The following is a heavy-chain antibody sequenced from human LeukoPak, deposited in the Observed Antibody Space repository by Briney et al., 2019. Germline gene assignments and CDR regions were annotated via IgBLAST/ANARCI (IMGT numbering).Heavy chain of an antibody. V-gene: IGHV3-30*04. CDR2: ISYDGSNK. Sequence: GRSLRLSCAASGFTFSSYAMHWVRQAPGKGLEWVAVISYDGSNKYYADSVKGRFTISRDNSKNTLYLQMNSLRAEDTAVYYCARDGYCSGGSCCLDYWGQGTLVTVSS. J-gene: IGHJ4*02. CDR1: GFTFSSYA. D-gene: IGHD2-15*01. CDR3: ARDGYCSGGSCCLDY.